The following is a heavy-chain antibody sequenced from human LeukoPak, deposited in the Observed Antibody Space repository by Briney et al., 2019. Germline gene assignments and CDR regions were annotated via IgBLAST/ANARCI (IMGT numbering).Heavy chain of an antibody. CDR3: ARGGFGELLLGYYYYMDV. CDR1: GFSFSMYS. J-gene: IGHJ6*03. Sequence: GGSLRLSCAASGFSFSMYSMSWIRQAPGKGLEWVSSISSSSSYIYYADSVKGRFTISRDNAKNSLYLQMNSLRAEDTAVYYCARGGFGELLLGYYYYMDVWGKGTTVTVSS. CDR2: ISSSSSYI. D-gene: IGHD3-10*01. V-gene: IGHV3-21*01.